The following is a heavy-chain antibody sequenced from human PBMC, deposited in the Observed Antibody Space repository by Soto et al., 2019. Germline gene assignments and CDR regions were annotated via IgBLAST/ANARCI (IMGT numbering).Heavy chain of an antibody. D-gene: IGHD3-22*01. CDR3: ARAIGPTLFDY. Sequence: GRSMRLSCSSSVFTSSSYDMHWVRQGQRKGLEWVSAIGTAGDTNYAGSVKGRFTFSRENAKNSLYLQMNSLRAGDTAIYFCARAIGPTLFDYWGQGTLVTVSS. J-gene: IGHJ4*02. V-gene: IGHV3-13*04. CDR2: IGTAGDT. CDR1: VFTSSSYD.